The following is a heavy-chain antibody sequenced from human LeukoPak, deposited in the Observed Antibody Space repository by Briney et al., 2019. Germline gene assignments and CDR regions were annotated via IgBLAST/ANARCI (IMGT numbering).Heavy chain of an antibody. D-gene: IGHD3-22*01. V-gene: IGHV3-23*01. CDR1: GFTFSSYA. CDR3: AKVTRVTFDYYYSYFDY. CDR2: ISGSGGST. Sequence: GGSLRLSCAASGFTFSSYAMSWVRQAPGKGLEWVSAISGSGGSTYYADSVKGRFTISRDNSKNTLYLQMNSLRAEDTAVYYCAKVTRVTFDYYYSYFDYWGQGTLVTVSS. J-gene: IGHJ4*02.